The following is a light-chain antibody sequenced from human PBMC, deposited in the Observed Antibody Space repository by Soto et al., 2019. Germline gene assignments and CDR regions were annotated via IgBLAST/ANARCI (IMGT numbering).Light chain of an antibody. CDR1: QSVSSFY. CDR2: GAS. Sequence: EGVFTQSPGTLSFSRGERATLSCRASQSVSSFYLAWYQQRPGQAPSLLMYGASSRATGTPERFSGSGSGTDFTLTISRLEPEDFAVYYCQQYGSSPRTFGQGTKVDIK. J-gene: IGKJ1*01. CDR3: QQYGSSPRT. V-gene: IGKV3-20*01.